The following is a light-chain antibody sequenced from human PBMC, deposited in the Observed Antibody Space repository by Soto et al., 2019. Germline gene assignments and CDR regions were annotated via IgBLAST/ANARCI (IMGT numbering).Light chain of an antibody. CDR2: RAS. Sequence: DIQMTQSPSTLSASVGDRVTITCRASQSISNWLAWYQQKPGKAPKLLIYRASALERGVPSRFTGSGSGTDFTLTISSLQPEDFATYYCQQSYSTPRTFGQGTKVEIK. V-gene: IGKV1-5*03. CDR1: QSISNW. J-gene: IGKJ1*01. CDR3: QQSYSTPRT.